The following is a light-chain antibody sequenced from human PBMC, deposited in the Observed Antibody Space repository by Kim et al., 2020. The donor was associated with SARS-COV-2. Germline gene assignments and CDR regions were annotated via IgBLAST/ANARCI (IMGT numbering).Light chain of an antibody. V-gene: IGLV3-21*04. J-gene: IGLJ3*02. CDR1: NIGSRS. Sequence: SYELAQPPSVSVAPEETARITRGGDNIGSRSVHWYQQRPGQAPMVVMCYDSERPSGIPEQFSGSKSGNTATLTISRVEAGDEADYYCQVWDPTSDHLVMFGGGTQLTVL. CDR3: QVWDPTSDHLVM. CDR2: YDS.